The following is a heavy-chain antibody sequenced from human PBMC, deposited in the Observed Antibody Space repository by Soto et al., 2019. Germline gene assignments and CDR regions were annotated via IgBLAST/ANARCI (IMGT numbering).Heavy chain of an antibody. J-gene: IGHJ5*02. CDR3: TPPPPRVGGTKNWFDP. D-gene: IGHD1-26*01. Sequence: QVQLVESGRGVVQPGRSLKLSCVASGFTFSSYAMHWVRQAPGKGLEWVAVISYDGSNKYYADSVKGRFTISRDNPKNTLFLQMNSLRAEDTAVYYCTPPPPRVGGTKNWFDPWGQGTLVTVSS. CDR2: ISYDGSNK. CDR1: GFTFSSYA. V-gene: IGHV3-30*03.